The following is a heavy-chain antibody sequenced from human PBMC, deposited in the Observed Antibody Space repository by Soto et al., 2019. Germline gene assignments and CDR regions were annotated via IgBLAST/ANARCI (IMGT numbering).Heavy chain of an antibody. D-gene: IGHD2-15*01. Sequence: ESGATLVNATQTVRLTCTFSGLSLSTSGEGVGWIRQPPGKALEWLALIYWDDDKRYSPSLKSRLTITKDTSKNQVVLTMTNMDPVDTATYYCAAGGVADAFDIWGQGTMVTVSS. CDR3: AAGGVADAFDI. J-gene: IGHJ3*02. CDR1: GLSLSTSGEG. CDR2: IYWDDDK. V-gene: IGHV2-5*02.